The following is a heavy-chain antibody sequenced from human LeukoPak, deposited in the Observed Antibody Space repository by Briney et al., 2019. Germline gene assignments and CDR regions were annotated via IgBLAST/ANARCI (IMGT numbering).Heavy chain of an antibody. V-gene: IGHV4-39*01. Sequence: SETLSLTCTVSGGSISSSSYYWGWIRQPPGKGPEWIGIIYYSGSTYYNPSLKSRVTISVDSSKNQFSLRLSSVTAADTAGYYCARQTWIQLWHGYYFDYWGQGTLVTVSS. CDR1: GGSISSSSYY. CDR2: IYYSGST. CDR3: ARQTWIQLWHGYYFDY. J-gene: IGHJ4*02. D-gene: IGHD5-18*01.